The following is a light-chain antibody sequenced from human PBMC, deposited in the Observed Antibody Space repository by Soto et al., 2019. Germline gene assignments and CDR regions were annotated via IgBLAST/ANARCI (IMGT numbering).Light chain of an antibody. CDR3: QEYNNWHPIT. V-gene: IGKV3-15*01. Sequence: EIVMTQSPVTLSVSPGERATLSCRASQSVSSKLAWYQQKPGQAPRLLIYGASTRATGIPARFSGSGSGTEFTLTISSLQSEDFAVYYCQEYNNWHPITFGGGTKVDIK. CDR2: GAS. J-gene: IGKJ4*01. CDR1: QSVSSK.